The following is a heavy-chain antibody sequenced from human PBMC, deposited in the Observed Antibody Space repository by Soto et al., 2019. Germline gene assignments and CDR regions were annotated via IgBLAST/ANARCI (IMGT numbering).Heavy chain of an antibody. Sequence: PSETLSLTCSVSGGSINSSSYFWGWVRQPPGKGLEWIGSIYYSGSTYYNPSLRSRVTISVDTSKNQFSLKLSSVTAADTAVFYCARHYSSRSPKWFDACRQGTLLTACS. J-gene: IGHJ5*02. D-gene: IGHD6-19*01. CDR2: IYYSGST. V-gene: IGHV4-39*01. CDR3: ARHYSSRSPKWFDA. CDR1: GGSINSSSYF.